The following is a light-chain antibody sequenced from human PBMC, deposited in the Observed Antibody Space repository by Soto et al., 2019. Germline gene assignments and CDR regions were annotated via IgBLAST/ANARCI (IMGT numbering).Light chain of an antibody. J-gene: IGLJ1*01. Sequence: HSVLTQPPSASGSPGQSVAISCTGTISDVGGYNYVSWYQQHPGKAPKLMIYEVNKRPSGVPDRFSGSKSGNTASLTVSGLQAEDEADYYCSSYAGSSNVFGTGTKVTVL. CDR1: ISDVGGYNY. V-gene: IGLV2-8*01. CDR2: EVN. CDR3: SSYAGSSNV.